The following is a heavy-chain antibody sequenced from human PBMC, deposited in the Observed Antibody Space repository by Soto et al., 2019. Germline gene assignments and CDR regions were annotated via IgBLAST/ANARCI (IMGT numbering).Heavy chain of an antibody. D-gene: IGHD3-22*01. V-gene: IGHV2-5*08. CDR2: IYWDDDK. CDR3: AQNIWDHSSGYPN. CDR1: GGSISSGDYY. J-gene: IGHJ4*02. Sequence: TLSLTCTVSGGSISSGDYYWSWIRQPPGKALEWLALIYWDDDKRYSPSLKSRLTITKDTSKNQVVLTMTNMDPVDTATYYCAQNIWDHSSGYPNWGQGTLVTVSS.